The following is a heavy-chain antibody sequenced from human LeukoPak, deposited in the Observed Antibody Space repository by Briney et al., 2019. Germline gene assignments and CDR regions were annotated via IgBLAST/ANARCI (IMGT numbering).Heavy chain of an antibody. D-gene: IGHD5-12*01. J-gene: IGHJ4*02. V-gene: IGHV3-74*03. CDR3: AREGRVSGYDFDC. CDR2: INSDGSSI. Sequence: PGGSLRLSSAASGFTFSSYWMHWVRGAPGKGLEWVSRINSDGSSITYADSVKGRFTISRDNAKNTLYLQMNSLRVEDTAVYYCAREGRVSGYDFDCWGQGTLVTVSS. CDR1: GFTFSSYW.